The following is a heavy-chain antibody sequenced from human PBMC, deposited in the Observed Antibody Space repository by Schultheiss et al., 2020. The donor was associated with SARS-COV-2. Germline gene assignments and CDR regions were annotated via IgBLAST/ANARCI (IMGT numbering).Heavy chain of an antibody. CDR1: GFTFSSYE. D-gene: IGHD4-23*01. CDR3: ARDSTVGYNWFDP. V-gene: IGHV3-21*01. Sequence: GGSLRLSCAASGFTFSSYEMNWVRQAPGKGLEWVSSISSSSSYIYYADSVKGRFTISRDNAKNSLYLQMNSLRAEDTAVYYCARDSTVGYNWFDPWGQGTLVTVSS. CDR2: ISSSSSYI. J-gene: IGHJ5*02.